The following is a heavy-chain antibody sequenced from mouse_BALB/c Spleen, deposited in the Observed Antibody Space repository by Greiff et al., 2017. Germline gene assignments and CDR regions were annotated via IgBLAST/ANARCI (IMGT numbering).Heavy chain of an antibody. CDR2: IDPANGNT. D-gene: IGHD2-14*01. CDR3: ARNYRYWYFDV. Sequence: VQLKESGAELVKPGASVKLSCTASGFNIKDTYMHWVKQRPEQGLEWIGRIDPANGNTKYDPKFQGKATITADTSSNTAYLQLSSLTSEDTAVYYCARNYRYWYFDVWGAGTTVTVSS. V-gene: IGHV14-3*02. CDR1: GFNIKDTY. J-gene: IGHJ1*01.